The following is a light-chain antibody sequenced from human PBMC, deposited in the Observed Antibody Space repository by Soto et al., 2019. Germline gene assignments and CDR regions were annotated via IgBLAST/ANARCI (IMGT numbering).Light chain of an antibody. CDR3: SSYTSSSRV. Sequence: QSVLTQPASVSGSPGQSITISCIGTSSDVGGYNYVSWYQHHPGKAPKLMIYDVSYRPSGVSNRFSGSKSGNTASLTISGLQAEDEADYYCSSYTSSSRVFGTGTKVTVL. J-gene: IGLJ1*01. CDR2: DVS. CDR1: SSDVGGYNY. V-gene: IGLV2-14*01.